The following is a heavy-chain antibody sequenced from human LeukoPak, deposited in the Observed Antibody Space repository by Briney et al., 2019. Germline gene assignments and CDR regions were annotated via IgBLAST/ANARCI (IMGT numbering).Heavy chain of an antibody. CDR2: ISSSSSYI. Sequence: GGSLRLSCSASAFTFSIYSMNWVRQSPGKGLEWVSSISSSSSYICYADSVKGRFTISRDNAKNRLYLQMNSLRAEDTAVYYCARGLGAYCSGGSCTFDNWGQGTLVTVSS. D-gene: IGHD2-15*01. CDR3: ARGLGAYCSGGSCTFDN. V-gene: IGHV3-21*06. CDR1: AFTFSIYS. J-gene: IGHJ4*02.